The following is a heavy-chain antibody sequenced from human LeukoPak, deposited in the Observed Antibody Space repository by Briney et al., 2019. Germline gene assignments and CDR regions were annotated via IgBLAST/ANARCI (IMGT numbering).Heavy chain of an antibody. CDR2: IKEEGSEK. V-gene: IGHV3-7*01. D-gene: IGHD2-2*01. Sequence: GGSLRLSCAASGFTFSGYWMSWVRQAPGKGLEWVASIKEEGSEKHYVDSVKGRFTISRDNAKNSLYLQMNSLRAEDTAVYYCARGHYQLSWGQGILVTVSS. CDR1: GFTFSGYW. CDR3: ARGHYQLS. J-gene: IGHJ5*02.